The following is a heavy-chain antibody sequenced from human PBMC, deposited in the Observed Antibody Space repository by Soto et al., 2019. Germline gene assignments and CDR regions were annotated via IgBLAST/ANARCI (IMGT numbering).Heavy chain of an antibody. CDR2: ISRDGSST. CDR3: ARSLVAASTFWFDP. Sequence: GGSLRLSCAGSGLTFSNYWIHWVRQAPGQGLAWVSRISRDGSSTTYADSVKGRFTMTTDTSTSTAYMELRSLRSDDTAVYYCARSLVAASTFWFDPWGQGTLVTVSS. D-gene: IGHD2-15*01. V-gene: IGHV3-74*01. CDR1: GLTFSNYW. J-gene: IGHJ5*02.